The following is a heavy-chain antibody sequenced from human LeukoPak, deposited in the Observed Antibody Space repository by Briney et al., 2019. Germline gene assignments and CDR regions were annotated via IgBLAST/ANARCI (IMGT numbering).Heavy chain of an antibody. CDR3: AKVSGRGSGTALDY. V-gene: IGHV3-23*01. D-gene: IGHD3-10*01. CDR2: ISGSGGST. CDR1: GFTFSSYA. Sequence: GGPLRLSCAASGFTFSSYAMSWVRQAPGKGLEWVSAISGSGGSTYYADSVKGRFTISRDNSKNTLYLQMNSLRAEDTAVYYCAKVSGRGSGTALDYWGQGTLVTVSS. J-gene: IGHJ4*02.